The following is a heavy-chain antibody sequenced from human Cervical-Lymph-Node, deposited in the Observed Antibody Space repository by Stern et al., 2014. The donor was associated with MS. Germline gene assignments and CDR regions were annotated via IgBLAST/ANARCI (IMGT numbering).Heavy chain of an antibody. CDR1: GFGFEDYA. V-gene: IGHV3-9*01. CDR3: AKEVGSGWYGASDF. Sequence: EVHLVESGGGLVQPGRSLRLSCAASGFGFEDYAMHWVRQPPGKGLEWVSGINWNGDNMGYADSVKGRFTISRDNAKNYLYLQMNSLRPEDTALYYCAKEVGSGWYGASDFWGQGTLVTVSS. D-gene: IGHD6-19*01. CDR2: INWNGDNM. J-gene: IGHJ4*02.